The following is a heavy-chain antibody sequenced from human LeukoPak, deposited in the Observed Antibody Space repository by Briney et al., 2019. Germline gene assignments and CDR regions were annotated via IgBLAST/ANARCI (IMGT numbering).Heavy chain of an antibody. V-gene: IGHV1-69*05. D-gene: IGHD3-22*01. J-gene: IGHJ5*02. CDR1: GGTFSSYA. Sequence: GSSVKVSCKASGGTFSSYAISWVRQAPGQGLEWMGGIIPIFGTANYAQKFQGRVTMTRDTSTSTVYMELSSLRSEDTAVYYCARGDYYDSSGGWFDPWGQGTLVTVSS. CDR2: IIPIFGTA. CDR3: ARGDYYDSSGGWFDP.